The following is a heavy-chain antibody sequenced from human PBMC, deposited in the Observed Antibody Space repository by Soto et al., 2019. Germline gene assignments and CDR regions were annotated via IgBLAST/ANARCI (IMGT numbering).Heavy chain of an antibody. J-gene: IGHJ4*02. CDR2: INPYNGNT. D-gene: IGHD5-18*01. Sequence: QVQLVQSGAEVKKPGASVKVSCKASGYTFTSYGISWVRQAPGQGLEWMGWINPYNGNTNYAQKLQGRVTMTTDTPTSTAYMERRSLRSDDTAVYYCARDVGYGLIDYWGQGTLVTVSS. CDR1: GYTFTSYG. V-gene: IGHV1-18*01. CDR3: ARDVGYGLIDY.